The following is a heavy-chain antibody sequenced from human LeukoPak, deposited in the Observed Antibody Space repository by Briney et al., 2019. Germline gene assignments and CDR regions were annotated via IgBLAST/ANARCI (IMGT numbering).Heavy chain of an antibody. D-gene: IGHD4-17*01. CDR2: IFYSGGA. V-gene: IGHV4-59*01. Sequence: SETLSLTCTVSGGSIRSYYWSWIRQPPGKGLEWIGYIFYSGGANYNPSLKSRVTISVDTSKNQFSLKLTSVTAADTAVYYCARGFYGDYVAVWGKGTTVTISS. CDR1: GGSIRSYY. J-gene: IGHJ6*03. CDR3: ARGFYGDYVAV.